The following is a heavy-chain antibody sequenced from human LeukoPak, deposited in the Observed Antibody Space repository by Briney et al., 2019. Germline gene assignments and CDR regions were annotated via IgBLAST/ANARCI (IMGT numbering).Heavy chain of an antibody. Sequence: GGSLRLSCAASGFTFSSYSMNWVRQAPGKGLEWVSSISSSSSYIYYADSVKGRLTISRDNAKNSLYLQMNSLRAEDTAVYYCARDLGIAAADFDYWGQGTLVTVSS. CDR3: ARDLGIAAADFDY. D-gene: IGHD6-13*01. CDR2: ISSSSSYI. J-gene: IGHJ4*02. V-gene: IGHV3-21*01. CDR1: GFTFSSYS.